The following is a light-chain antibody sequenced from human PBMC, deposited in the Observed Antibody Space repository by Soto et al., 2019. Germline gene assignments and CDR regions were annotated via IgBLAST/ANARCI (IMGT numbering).Light chain of an antibody. CDR1: QDISTY. Sequence: DIQMTQAPSSLSASVGDRVTITCRARQDISTYLAWYQQKPGKVPKLLISAAYTLQSGVPPRFSGTGSGTDFTLTISSLQPEDFATSYCQKYDNAPLTFGGGTKVEIK. V-gene: IGKV1-27*01. J-gene: IGKJ4*01. CDR2: AAY. CDR3: QKYDNAPLT.